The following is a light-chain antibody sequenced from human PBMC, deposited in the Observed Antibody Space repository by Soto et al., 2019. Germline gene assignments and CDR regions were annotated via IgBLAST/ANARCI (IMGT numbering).Light chain of an antibody. V-gene: IGLV2-8*01. CDR1: SSDVGGYDY. Sequence: QSALTQPPSASGSPGQSVTISCTGTSSDVGGYDYVSWYQRHPGKAPKLMIYEVFKRPSGVPDRFSASKSGNTASLTVSGLHAEAEADYYCSSYAGSNNLVFGGGTKLTVL. CDR3: SSYAGSNNLV. CDR2: EVF. J-gene: IGLJ2*01.